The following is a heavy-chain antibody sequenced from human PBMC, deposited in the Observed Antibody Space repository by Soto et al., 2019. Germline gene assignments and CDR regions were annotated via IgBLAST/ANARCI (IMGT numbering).Heavy chain of an antibody. D-gene: IGHD4-4*01. V-gene: IGHV3-23*01. Sequence: PGGSLRLSCAASGFTFSSYAMSWVRQAPGKGLEWVSAISGSGGSTYYADSVKGRFTISRDNSKNTLYLQMNSLRAEDTAVYYCAKDFIPYSNYGPAMYWGQGTLVTVSS. CDR1: GFTFSSYA. CDR2: ISGSGGST. J-gene: IGHJ4*02. CDR3: AKDFIPYSNYGPAMY.